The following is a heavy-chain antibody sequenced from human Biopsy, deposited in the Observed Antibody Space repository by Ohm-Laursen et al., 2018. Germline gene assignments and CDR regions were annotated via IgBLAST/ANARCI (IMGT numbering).Heavy chain of an antibody. D-gene: IGHD4-17*01. V-gene: IGHV3-23*01. CDR1: GFTFSSYA. J-gene: IGHJ4*02. CDR2: ISGNSEII. CDR3: AFAGAQTVTHFDY. Sequence: SLRLSCSAFGFTFSSYAMTWLRQAPGKGLEWVSAISGNSEIIYDTDSVKGRFTISRDNSKNTLYLHMNSLRADDTAGYYCAFAGAQTVTHFDYWGQGTLVTVSS.